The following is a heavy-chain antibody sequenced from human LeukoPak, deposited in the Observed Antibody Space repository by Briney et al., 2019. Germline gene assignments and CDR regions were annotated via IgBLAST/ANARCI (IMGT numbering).Heavy chain of an antibody. V-gene: IGHV3-30*18. CDR1: GFTFSSYG. J-gene: IGHJ3*02. CDR2: ISYDGSNK. CDR3: ANLPLCRTTSCDAFDI. Sequence: QPGGSLRLSCAASGFTFSSYGMHWVRQAPGKGLEWVAVISYDGSNKYYADSVKGRFTISRDNSKNTLYLQMNSLRAEDTAVYYFANLPLCRTTSCDAFDIWGQGTMVTASS. D-gene: IGHD2-2*01.